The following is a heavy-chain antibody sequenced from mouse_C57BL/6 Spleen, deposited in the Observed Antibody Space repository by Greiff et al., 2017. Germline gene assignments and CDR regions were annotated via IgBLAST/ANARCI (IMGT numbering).Heavy chain of an antibody. CDR2: ISYDGSN. D-gene: IGHD1-1*01. V-gene: IGHV3-6*01. CDR3: ARVITTVVAPGYFDV. J-gene: IGHJ1*03. Sequence: EVKLMESGPGLVKPSQSLSLTCSVTGYSITSGYYWNWIRQCPGNKLEWMGYISYDGSNNYNPSLKNRISITRDTSKNQFFLKLNSVTTEDTATYYCARVITTVVAPGYFDVWGTGTTVTVSS. CDR1: GYSITSGYY.